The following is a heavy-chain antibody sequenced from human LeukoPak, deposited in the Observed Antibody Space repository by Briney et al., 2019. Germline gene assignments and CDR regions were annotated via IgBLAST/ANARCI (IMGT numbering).Heavy chain of an antibody. V-gene: IGHV5-51*01. Sequence: GESLKISCKGSGYIFTSYWIGWVRQMPGKGLEWMGIIFPGDSDTRYSPSFQGQVTISADKSISTAYLQWSSLKASDTAMYYCARGRDGYSFGFDYWGQGTLVTVSS. CDR1: GYIFTSYW. D-gene: IGHD5-24*01. J-gene: IGHJ4*02. CDR3: ARGRDGYSFGFDY. CDR2: IFPGDSDT.